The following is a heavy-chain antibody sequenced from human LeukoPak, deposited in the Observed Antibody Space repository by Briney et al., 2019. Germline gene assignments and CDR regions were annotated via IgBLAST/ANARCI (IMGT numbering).Heavy chain of an antibody. J-gene: IGHJ6*03. CDR2: IYTSGST. CDR3: ARCSGYLNGTPVYYYYMDV. Sequence: PSGTLSLTCTVSGGSISSGSYYWRWIRQPAGKGLEWIGRIYTSGSTNYNPSLKSRVTISVDTSKNQFSLKLSSVTAADTAVYYCARCSGYLNGTPVYYYYMDVWGKGTTVTVSS. D-gene: IGHD3-22*01. V-gene: IGHV4-61*02. CDR1: GGSISSGSYY.